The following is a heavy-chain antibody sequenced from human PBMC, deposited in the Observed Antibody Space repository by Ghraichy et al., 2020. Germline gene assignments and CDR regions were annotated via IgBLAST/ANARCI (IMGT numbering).Heavy chain of an antibody. CDR3: ATDLLDPSDSPRFYDAEYFQH. D-gene: IGHD3-16*01. V-gene: IGHV1-24*01. CDR2: FDPEDGET. Sequence: ASVKVSCKVSGYTLTELSMHWVRQAPGKGLEWMGGFDPEDGETIYAQKFQGRVTMTEDTSTDTAYMELSSLRSEDTAVYYCATDLLDPSDSPRFYDAEYFQHWGQGTLVTVSS. CDR1: GYTLTELS. J-gene: IGHJ1*01.